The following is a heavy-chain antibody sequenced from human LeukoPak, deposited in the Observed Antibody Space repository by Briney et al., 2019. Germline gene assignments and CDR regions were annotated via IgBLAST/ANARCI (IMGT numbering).Heavy chain of an antibody. J-gene: IGHJ4*02. D-gene: IGHD2-15*01. CDR3: ASRNPVGYCSGGSCGRGLTDY. CDR1: GFTVSSNY. CDR2: IYSGGST. V-gene: IGHV3-53*01. Sequence: PGGSLRLSCAASGFTVSSNYMSWVRQAPGKWLEWVSVIYSGGSTYYADSVKGRFTISRDNSKNTLYLQMNSLRAEDTAVYYCASRNPVGYCSGGSCGRGLTDYWGQGTLVTVSS.